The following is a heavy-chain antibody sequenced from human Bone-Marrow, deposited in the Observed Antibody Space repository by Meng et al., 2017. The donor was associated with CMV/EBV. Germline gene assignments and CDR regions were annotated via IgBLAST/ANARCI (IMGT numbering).Heavy chain of an antibody. CDR3: ATGVADFEY. Sequence: QVQLVQSGAEVKKPGASVKVSCKASGYTFISYDINSVRQAAGQGLEWMGWMNPNSGNTDYAQKFQGRVTMTRNISKSTAYIDLSSLRSEDTAVYYCATGVADFEYWGQGTLVTASS. J-gene: IGHJ4*02. V-gene: IGHV1-8*01. D-gene: IGHD6-19*01. CDR2: MNPNSGNT. CDR1: GYTFISYD.